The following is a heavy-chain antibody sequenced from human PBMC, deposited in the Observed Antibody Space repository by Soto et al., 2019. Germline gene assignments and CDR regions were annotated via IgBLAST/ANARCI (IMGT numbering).Heavy chain of an antibody. CDR1: GGSFSGYY. J-gene: IGHJ5*02. CDR2: INHSGST. CDR3: ARGGDIVVVPAATTRKTRNWFDP. Sequence: PSETLSLTCAVYGGSFSGYYWSWIRQPPGKGLEWIGEINHSGSTNYNPSLKSRVTISVDTSKNQFSLKLSSVTAADTAVYYCARGGDIVVVPAATTRKTRNWFDPWGQGTLVTVSS. D-gene: IGHD2-2*01. V-gene: IGHV4-34*01.